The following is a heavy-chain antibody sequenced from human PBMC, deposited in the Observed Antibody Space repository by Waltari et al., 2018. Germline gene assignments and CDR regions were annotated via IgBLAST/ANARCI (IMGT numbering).Heavy chain of an antibody. CDR3: ARERSRDFDWLPNVLDV. D-gene: IGHD3-9*01. Sequence: QVQLQQGGAGLLKPSETLSLPCTVHGGSFSGHFWTWIRQAPGKGLEWLGEIDHRGSTHYNPSFRSRVTISVDTSKNQFSLQLNSVTAADTALYYCARERSRDFDWLPNVLDVWGLGTLVTVSS. CDR1: GGSFSGHF. J-gene: IGHJ3*01. CDR2: IDHRGST. V-gene: IGHV4-34*02.